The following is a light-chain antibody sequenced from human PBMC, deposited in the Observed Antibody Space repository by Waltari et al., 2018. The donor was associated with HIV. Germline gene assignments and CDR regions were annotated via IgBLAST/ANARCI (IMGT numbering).Light chain of an antibody. CDR2: RAS. J-gene: IGKJ2*01. V-gene: IGKV1-5*03. Sequence: VQMTQSPYHLSATTGDTVVITCRASQNIVNWLAWYLQKPGRAPKLLLTRASILESGVSSRFSGSGSGTEFTLTIRSLQPDDIGTYYCQQYSTHYGFGQGT. CDR3: QQYSTHYG. CDR1: QNIVNW.